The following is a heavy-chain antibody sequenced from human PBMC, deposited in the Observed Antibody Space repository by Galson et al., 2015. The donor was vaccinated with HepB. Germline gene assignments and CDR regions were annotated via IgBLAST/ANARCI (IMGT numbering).Heavy chain of an antibody. Sequence: SVKVSCKASGYTFSNYAISWVRQAPGQGLEWMGWISNGNTNYAQNLQGRVTMTTDTSTTTAYMELRSLRSDDTAVYYCARSGTYGSGRRTDYWGQGTLVTVSS. CDR1: GYTFSNYA. D-gene: IGHD3-10*01. J-gene: IGHJ4*02. CDR2: ISNGNT. V-gene: IGHV1-18*01. CDR3: ARSGTYGSGRRTDY.